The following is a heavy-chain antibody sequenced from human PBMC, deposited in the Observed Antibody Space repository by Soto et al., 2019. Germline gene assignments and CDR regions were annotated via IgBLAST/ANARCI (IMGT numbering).Heavy chain of an antibody. V-gene: IGHV1-8*01. D-gene: IGHD6-19*01. CDR3: ASRTAVAGIYYYYGMDV. J-gene: IGHJ6*02. CDR2: MNPNSGNT. Sequence: QVQLVQSGAEVKKPGASVKVSCKASGYTFTSYDINWVRQATGQGLEWMGWMNPNSGNTGYAQKFQGRVTMTRNTSRSRAYMELSSVISEDTAVYYCASRTAVAGIYYYYGMDVWGQGTTVTVSS. CDR1: GYTFTSYD.